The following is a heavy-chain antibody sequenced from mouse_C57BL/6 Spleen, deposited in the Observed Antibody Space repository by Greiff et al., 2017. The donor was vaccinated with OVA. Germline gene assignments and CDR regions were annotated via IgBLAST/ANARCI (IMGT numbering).Heavy chain of an antibody. CDR3: ARGDHYYYAMDY. D-gene: IGHD1-2*01. J-gene: IGHJ4*01. CDR2: ISYSGST. Sequence: VQLQQSGPGMVKPSQSLSLTCTVTGYSITSGYDWHWIRHFPGNKLEWMGYISYSGSTNYNPSLKSRISITHDTSKNHFFLKLNSVTTEDTATYYCARGDHYYYAMDYWGQGTSVTVSS. CDR1: GYSITSGYD. V-gene: IGHV3-1*01.